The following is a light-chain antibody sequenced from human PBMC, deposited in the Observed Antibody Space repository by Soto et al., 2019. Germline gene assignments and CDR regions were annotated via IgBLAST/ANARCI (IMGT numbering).Light chain of an antibody. Sequence: SVLTQPTSVSGSPGQSMTISCTGTSSDVGGYNYVSWYQQHPGKAPKFMIYDVSNRPSGVSNRFSGSKSGNTASLTISGLQAKDEADYYCSSYTTSNTRQIVFGTGTKVTVL. V-gene: IGLV2-14*01. CDR2: DVS. CDR1: SSDVGGYNY. CDR3: SSYTTSNTRQIV. J-gene: IGLJ1*01.